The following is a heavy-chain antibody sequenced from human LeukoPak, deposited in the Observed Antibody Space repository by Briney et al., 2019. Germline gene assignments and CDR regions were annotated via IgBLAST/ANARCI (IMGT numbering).Heavy chain of an antibody. D-gene: IGHD3-3*01. Sequence: SETLSLTCAVYGGSFSSSSYYWGWIRQPPGKGLEWIGRIYYSGSTYYNPSLKSRVTISVDTSKNQFSLKLSSVTAADTAVYYCARQGLWSGYYRYFDYWGQGTLVTVSS. CDR3: ARQGLWSGYYRYFDY. J-gene: IGHJ4*02. CDR1: GGSFSSSSYY. CDR2: IYYSGST. V-gene: IGHV4-39*01.